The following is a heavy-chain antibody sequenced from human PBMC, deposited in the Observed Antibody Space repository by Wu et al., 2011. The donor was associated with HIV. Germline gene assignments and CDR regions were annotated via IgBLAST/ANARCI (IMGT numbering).Heavy chain of an antibody. V-gene: IGHV1-2*02. CDR1: GYSFTVYY. CDR3: ARIVVVPAAKSTLGWFDP. CDR2: IYPNSGGT. D-gene: IGHD2-2*01. Sequence: QVQLVQSGAEVTKPGASVKVSCKASGYSFTVYYMHWVRQAPGQGLEWVGWIYPNSGGTKYAQKFQGRVTMTRDTSISTAYMELSRLRSDDTAVYYCARIVVVPAAKSTLGWFDPWGQGTLVTVSS. J-gene: IGHJ5*02.